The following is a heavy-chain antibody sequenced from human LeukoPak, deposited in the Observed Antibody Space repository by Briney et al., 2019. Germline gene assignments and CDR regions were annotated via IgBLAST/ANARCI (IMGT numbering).Heavy chain of an antibody. Sequence: PWASVKVSCKASGYTFTDYYMHWVRQAPGQGLEWMGIIDPSGGRIRYAQNFQGRVTMTRDTSTSTVYMELSSLRSEDTAVYYCARSVFMTSSWLDYWGQGTLVTVSS. CDR1: GYTFTDYY. D-gene: IGHD6-13*01. CDR2: IDPSGGRI. V-gene: IGHV1-46*01. CDR3: ARSVFMTSSWLDY. J-gene: IGHJ4*02.